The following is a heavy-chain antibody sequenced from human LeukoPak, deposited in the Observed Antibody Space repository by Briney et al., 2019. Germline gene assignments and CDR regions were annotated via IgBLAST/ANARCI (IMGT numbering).Heavy chain of an antibody. CDR2: ISGSGGST. J-gene: IGHJ4*02. V-gene: IGHV3-23*01. Sequence: GGSLRLSCAASGFTFSSYSMNWVRQAPGKGLEWVSAISGSGGSTYYADSVKGRFTISRDNSKNTLYLQMNSLRAEDTAVYYCAKDLGYYGSGSYGGYWGQGTLVTVSS. CDR1: GFTFSSYS. CDR3: AKDLGYYGSGSYGGY. D-gene: IGHD3-10*01.